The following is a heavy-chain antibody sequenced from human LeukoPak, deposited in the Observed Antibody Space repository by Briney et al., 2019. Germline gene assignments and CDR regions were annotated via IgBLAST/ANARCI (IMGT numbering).Heavy chain of an antibody. D-gene: IGHD2-21*01. CDR2: INHSGST. CDR3: ARALLRRYNC. CDR1: GGSFSGYY. J-gene: IGHJ4*02. Sequence: IPSETLSLTCAVYGGSFSGYYWSWIRQPPGKGLEWIGEINHSGSTNYNPSLKSRVTISVDTSKNQFSLKLSSVTAADTAVYYCARALLRRYNCWGQGTLVTVSS. V-gene: IGHV4-34*01.